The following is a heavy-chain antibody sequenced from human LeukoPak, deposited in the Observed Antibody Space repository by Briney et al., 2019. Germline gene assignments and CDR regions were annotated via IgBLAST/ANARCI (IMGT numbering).Heavy chain of an antibody. CDR2: IYYSGST. V-gene: IGHV4-59*01. CDR1: GGSISSYY. Sequence: SETLSLTCTVSGGSISSYYWSWIRQPPGKGLEWIGYIYYSGSTNYNPSLKSRVTISVDTSKNQFSLKLSSVTAADTAVYYCARDLGPYSGSYSMGYWGQGTLVTVSS. CDR3: ARDLGPYSGSYSMGY. D-gene: IGHD1-26*01. J-gene: IGHJ4*02.